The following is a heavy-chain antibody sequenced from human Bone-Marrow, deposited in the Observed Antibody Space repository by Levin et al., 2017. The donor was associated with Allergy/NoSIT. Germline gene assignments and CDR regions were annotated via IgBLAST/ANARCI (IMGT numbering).Heavy chain of an antibody. CDR3: ARGLPARYHYDSPGYFQY. J-gene: IGHJ4*02. CDR2: IYYGSNT. D-gene: IGHD3-22*01. Sequence: PGGSLRLSCNVSDDSIYSSSFYWGWIRQPPGTGLEWIGAIYYGSNTYYSPSLNRRVTISLDRSKKQFSLKLTSLTAADTAMYYCARGLPARYHYDSPGYFQYWGRGTLVTVSS. CDR1: DDSIYSSSFY. V-gene: IGHV4-39*07.